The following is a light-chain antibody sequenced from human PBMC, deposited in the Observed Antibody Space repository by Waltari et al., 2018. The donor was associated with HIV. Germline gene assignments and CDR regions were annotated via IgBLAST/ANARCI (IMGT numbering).Light chain of an antibody. CDR2: DDD. J-gene: IGLJ2*01. Sequence: QSVLTQPPSVSAAPGEPVIISCSGSSSNLGNNYVSRYQQLPGTAPKLFIYDDDLRHSGIPGRFSGSRSGTSATLGITGLQTGDEADYYCGTWDTTLSAVVFGGGTKLTVL. V-gene: IGLV1-51*01. CDR3: GTWDTTLSAVV. CDR1: SSNLGNNY.